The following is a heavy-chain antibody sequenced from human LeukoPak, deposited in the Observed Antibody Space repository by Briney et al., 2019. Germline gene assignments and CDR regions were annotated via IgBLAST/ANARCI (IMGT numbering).Heavy chain of an antibody. J-gene: IGHJ6*02. Sequence: SEALSPTCAVSGGSISSGGYSWSWIRQPPGKGLEWIGYIYHSGSTYYNPSLKSRVTISVDRSKNQFSLKLSSVTAADTAVYYCARDRYSSSSPNYYYYGMDVWGQGTTVTVSS. D-gene: IGHD6-6*01. CDR3: ARDRYSSSSPNYYYYGMDV. CDR2: IYHSGST. CDR1: GGSISSGGYS. V-gene: IGHV4-30-2*01.